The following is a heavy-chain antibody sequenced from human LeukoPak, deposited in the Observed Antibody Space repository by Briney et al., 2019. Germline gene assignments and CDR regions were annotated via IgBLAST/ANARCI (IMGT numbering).Heavy chain of an antibody. CDR1: GFSFSDYP. J-gene: IGHJ4*02. V-gene: IGHV3-48*04. Sequence: GGSLRLSCAASGFSFSDYPMNWVRQAPGRGLEWVSYIGRGGTPIYYADSERGRFAISRDNARSSLYLQMNSLRAEDTAVYYCARGATYAYYQDYWGQGTLVTVSS. D-gene: IGHD1-26*01. CDR3: ARGATYAYYQDY. CDR2: IGRGGTPI.